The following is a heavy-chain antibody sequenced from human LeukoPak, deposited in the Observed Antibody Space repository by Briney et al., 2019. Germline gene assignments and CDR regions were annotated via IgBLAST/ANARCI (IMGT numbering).Heavy chain of an antibody. J-gene: IGHJ5*02. CDR1: GYTFTGYY. CDR3: ARDLFLYYYDSSGYYIDP. CDR2: INPNSGGT. Sequence: ASVKVSCKASGYTFTGYYMHWVRQAPGRGLEWMGWINPNSGGTNYAQKFQGRVTMTRDTSISTAYMELSRLRSDDTAVYYCARDLFLYYYDSSGYYIDPWGQGTLVTVSS. V-gene: IGHV1-2*02. D-gene: IGHD3-22*01.